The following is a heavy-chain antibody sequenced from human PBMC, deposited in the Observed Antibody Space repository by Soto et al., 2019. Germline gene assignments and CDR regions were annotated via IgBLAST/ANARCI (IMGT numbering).Heavy chain of an antibody. D-gene: IGHD3-3*01. J-gene: IGHJ6*02. V-gene: IGHV4-59*01. CDR2: IYYSGST. CDR3: ASYGYDFWSGPLGYYYYGMDV. Sequence: SETLSLTCTVSGGSISSYYWSWIRQPPGKGLEWIGYIYYSGSTNYNPSLKSRVTISVDTSKNQFSLKLSSVTAADTAVYYCASYGYDFWSGPLGYYYYGMDVWGQGTTVT. CDR1: GGSISSYY.